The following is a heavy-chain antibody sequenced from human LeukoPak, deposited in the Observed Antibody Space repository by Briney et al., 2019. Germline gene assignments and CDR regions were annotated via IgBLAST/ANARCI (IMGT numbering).Heavy chain of an antibody. CDR3: ARRLTRYDCFDP. CDR1: GDSFSSNSVT. D-gene: IGHD1-1*01. Sequence: SQTLSLTCAISGDSFSSNSVTWNWIRQFPSRGLEWLGRTYYRSTWYNDYAVSVRGRITVNSDTSKNQFSLHLNSVTPEDTAVYYCARRLTRYDCFDPWGQGILVTVSS. V-gene: IGHV6-1*01. J-gene: IGHJ5*02. CDR2: TYYRSTWYN.